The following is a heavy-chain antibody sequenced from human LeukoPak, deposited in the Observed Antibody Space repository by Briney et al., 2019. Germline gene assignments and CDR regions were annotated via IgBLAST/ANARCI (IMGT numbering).Heavy chain of an antibody. Sequence: WASVRVSCKASGYSFTGYYMHWMRQAPGQGLEWMGWITPNSGGTNYAQKFQGRVTMTRDRCISTVYVELSSLRADDTVVFYCARGQGPGYMDVWGQGTTVTVSS. CDR3: ARGQGPGYMDV. J-gene: IGHJ6*03. CDR2: ITPNSGGT. V-gene: IGHV1-2*02. CDR1: GYSFTGYY.